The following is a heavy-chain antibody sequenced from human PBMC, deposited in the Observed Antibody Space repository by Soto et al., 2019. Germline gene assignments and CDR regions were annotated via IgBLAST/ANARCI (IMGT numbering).Heavy chain of an antibody. CDR2: IYSGGST. CDR3: ARGGGYDFWRGPFDP. J-gene: IGHJ5*02. D-gene: IGHD3-3*01. V-gene: IGHV3-53*01. Sequence: LSLTCAASGFTVSSNYMSWVRQAPGKGLEWVSVIYSGGSTYYADSVKGRFTISRDNSKNTLYLQMNSLRAEDTAADFWARGGGYDFWRGPFDPWGQGTLVTVSS. CDR1: GFTVSSNY.